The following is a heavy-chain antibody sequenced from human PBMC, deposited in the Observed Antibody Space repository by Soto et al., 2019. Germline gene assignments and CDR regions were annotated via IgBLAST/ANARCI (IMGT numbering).Heavy chain of an antibody. D-gene: IGHD2-21*02. CDR1: GYTFTSHY. V-gene: IGHV1-46*01. J-gene: IGHJ5*02. Sequence: QVQMVQSGAEVKKPGASVNVSCKASGYTFTSHYIHWVRQAPGQGLEWMGVINPIGGSPIYAQKFQERVTMTKDTSTSTAYMSLSSLRSDDTAIDYCARATCRSGDCYSDWFDPWGQGTLITVSS. CDR3: ARATCRSGDCYSDWFDP. CDR2: INPIGGSP.